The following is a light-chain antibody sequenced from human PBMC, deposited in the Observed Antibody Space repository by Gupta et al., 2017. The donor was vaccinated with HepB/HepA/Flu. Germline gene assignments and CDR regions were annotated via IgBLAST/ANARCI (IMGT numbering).Light chain of an antibody. V-gene: IGLV1-44*01. CDR2: GNN. CDR3: AAWDDSLNGHV. Sequence: QSVLTQPPSASGTPGQRVTIPCSGSISNIGNNAVNWYQQLPGTAPKLLIYGNNQRPSGVPDRFSDSKSGTSASLAISGLQSEDEADYYCAAWDDSLNGHVFGGGTKLTVL. CDR1: ISNIGNNA. J-gene: IGLJ2*01.